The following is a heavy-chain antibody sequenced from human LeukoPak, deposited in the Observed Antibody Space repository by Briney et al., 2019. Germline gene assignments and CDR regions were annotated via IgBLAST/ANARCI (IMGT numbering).Heavy chain of an antibody. CDR3: ARGGGIVVVPAAIRPYRYNWFDP. V-gene: IGHV4-39*01. J-gene: IGHJ5*02. D-gene: IGHD2-2*01. Sequence: SETLSLTCTVSGGSISSSSYYWGWIRQPPGKGLEWIGSIYYSGSTYCNPSLKSRVTISVDTSKNQFSLKLSPVTAADTAVYYCARGGGIVVVPAAIRPYRYNWFDPWGQGTLVTVSS. CDR1: GGSISSSSYY. CDR2: IYYSGST.